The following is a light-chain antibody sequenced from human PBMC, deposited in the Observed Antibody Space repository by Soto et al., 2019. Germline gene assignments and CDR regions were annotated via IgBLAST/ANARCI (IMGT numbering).Light chain of an antibody. CDR1: QSIGDS. V-gene: IGKV1-5*02. J-gene: IGKJ1*01. CDR3: QQYNGYSRT. Sequence: DIQMTQSPSTLSVSVGDRVTIICWASQSIGDSLAWYQQKPGKAPYLLISDVSSLERGVPSRFSGSGSGTEFTLTISSMQPDDFATFYCQQYNGYSRTFGQGTKVEI. CDR2: DVS.